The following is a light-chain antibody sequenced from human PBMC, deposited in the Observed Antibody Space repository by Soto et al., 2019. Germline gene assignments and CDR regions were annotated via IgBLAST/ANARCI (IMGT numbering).Light chain of an antibody. CDR2: DAS. CDR1: QSVSSY. Sequence: EIVLTQSPATQSLSPGERATLSCRASQSVSSYLAWYQQKPGQAPRLLIYDASNRATGIPARFSGSGSGTDFTLTISSLVPEDFAVYYCQQRSNWLTFGGGTKVEIK. CDR3: QQRSNWLT. J-gene: IGKJ4*01. V-gene: IGKV3-11*01.